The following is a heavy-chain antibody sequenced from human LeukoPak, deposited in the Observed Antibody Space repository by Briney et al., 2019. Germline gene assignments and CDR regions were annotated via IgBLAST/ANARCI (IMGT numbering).Heavy chain of an antibody. Sequence: PSETLSHTRTLSGYSISSGYYWSWIRQPAGKGLEYIGRIYTSGSPSYNPSLKSRVTITVDTSKNQYSLKLSSVTDAETAVYYCARSPRLGRYGYGAWELPVSYFDYWGQGTLVTVSS. CDR3: ARSPRLGRYGYGAWELPVSYFDY. J-gene: IGHJ4*02. CDR1: GYSISSGYY. CDR2: IYTSGSP. D-gene: IGHD1-26*01. V-gene: IGHV4-61*02.